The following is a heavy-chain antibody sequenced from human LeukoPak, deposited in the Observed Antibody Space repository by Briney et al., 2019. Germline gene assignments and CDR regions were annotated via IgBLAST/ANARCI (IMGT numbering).Heavy chain of an antibody. Sequence: ASVKVSCMGSGYTFTAYYMHWVRQAPGHGLEWMGWIDPNSGGTTYAQKFQGRVTMTRDTSISPAYMELSRLRSDDTAVYYCEREDYYDSSGYYKNKEYFQHWGQGTLVTVSS. D-gene: IGHD3-22*01. CDR2: IDPNSGGT. J-gene: IGHJ1*01. V-gene: IGHV1-2*02. CDR1: GYTFTAYY. CDR3: EREDYYDSSGYYKNKEYFQH.